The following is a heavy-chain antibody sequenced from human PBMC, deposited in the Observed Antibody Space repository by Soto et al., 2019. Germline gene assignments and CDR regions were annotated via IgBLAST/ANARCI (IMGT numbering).Heavy chain of an antibody. Sequence: QVQLVESGGGVVQPGRSLRLSCAASGFTFSHYGMHWVRQAPGKGLGWVAVISYHGSNQYYADSVKGRFTISRDNSKNTLYLQMNSLRAEDTAVYYCAKGPAYSSGWYVDYWGQGTLVTVSS. CDR2: ISYHGSNQ. D-gene: IGHD6-19*01. J-gene: IGHJ4*02. CDR1: GFTFSHYG. CDR3: AKGPAYSSGWYVDY. V-gene: IGHV3-30*18.